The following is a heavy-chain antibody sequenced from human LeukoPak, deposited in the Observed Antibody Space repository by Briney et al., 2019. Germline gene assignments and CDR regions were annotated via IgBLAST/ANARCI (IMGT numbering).Heavy chain of an antibody. D-gene: IGHD2-2*01. Sequence: GGSLRLSCAASGFTFSSYSMNWVRQAPGKGLEWVSSISSSSSYIYYADSVKGRFTISRDKSYNTLYLQMNSLRAEDTAVYYCVRAAPRDCSSTSCSLFDNWGQGTLVTVSS. CDR2: ISSSSSYI. CDR1: GFTFSSYS. V-gene: IGHV3-21*04. CDR3: VRAAPRDCSSTSCSLFDN. J-gene: IGHJ4*02.